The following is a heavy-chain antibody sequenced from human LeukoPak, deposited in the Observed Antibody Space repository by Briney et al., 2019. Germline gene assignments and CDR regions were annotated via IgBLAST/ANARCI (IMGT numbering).Heavy chain of an antibody. J-gene: IGHJ4*02. Sequence: GGSLRLSCAASGFTFRNHGMPWVRQAPGKGLEWVAVIWYGGSNAYYADSVKGRFTISRDNSRNTLYLQMNSLRAEDTAVYYCARDIGARRLDYWGQGTPVTVSS. D-gene: IGHD6-6*01. CDR3: ARDIGARRLDY. CDR2: IWYGGSNA. V-gene: IGHV3-33*01. CDR1: GFTFRNHG.